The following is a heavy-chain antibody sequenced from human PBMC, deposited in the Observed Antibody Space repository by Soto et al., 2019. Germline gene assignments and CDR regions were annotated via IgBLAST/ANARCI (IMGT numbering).Heavy chain of an antibody. CDR2: TYCGGRT. CDR1: GGSLGSGGYH. D-gene: IGHD5-12*01. J-gene: IGHJ6*02. Sequence: LSLTCTVSGGSLGSGGYHWRWVRQHPGTGLQWIRYTYCGGRTYYTPSLKSRVTISVDSSDDQFSLQLSSMTAADTAVYYCATDGGYPRDKYYGMRVWGQGSTVTVSS. V-gene: IGHV4-31*03. CDR3: ATDGGYPRDKYYGMRV.